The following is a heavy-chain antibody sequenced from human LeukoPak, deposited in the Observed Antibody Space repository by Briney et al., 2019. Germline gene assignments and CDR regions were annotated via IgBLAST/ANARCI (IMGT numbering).Heavy chain of an antibody. V-gene: IGHV3-30-3*01. CDR3: ARDPPLDY. CDR1: GFTFSSYA. Sequence: GRSLRLSCAASGFTFSSYATHWVRQAPGKGLEWVAVISYDGSNKYYADSVKGRFTISRDNSKNTLYLQMNSLRAEDTAVYYCARDPPLDYWGQGTLVTVSS. J-gene: IGHJ4*02. CDR2: ISYDGSNK.